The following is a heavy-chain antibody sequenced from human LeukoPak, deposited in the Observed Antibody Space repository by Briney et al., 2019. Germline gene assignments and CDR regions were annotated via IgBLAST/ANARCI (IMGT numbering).Heavy chain of an antibody. CDR3: ARVLSHGDYGGDLGY. V-gene: IGHV3-48*03. D-gene: IGHD4-17*01. Sequence: GGSLRLSCAASGFTFSSYEMNWVRQAPGKGLEWVSYISSSGSTIYYADSVKGRFTISRDNAKNSLYLQMNSLRAEDTAVYYCARVLSHGDYGGDLGYWGQGTLVTVSS. CDR2: ISSSGSTI. J-gene: IGHJ4*02. CDR1: GFTFSSYE.